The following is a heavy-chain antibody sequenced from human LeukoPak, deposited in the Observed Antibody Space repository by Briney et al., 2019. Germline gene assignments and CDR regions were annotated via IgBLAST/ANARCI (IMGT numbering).Heavy chain of an antibody. CDR3: ARSLQLEPFDY. CDR1: GYTFTSYG. CDR2: ISAYNGNT. J-gene: IGHJ4*02. D-gene: IGHD5-18*01. Sequence: GASVKVSCKASGYTFTSYGISWVRQAPGQGLEWMGWISAYNGNTNYAQKLQGRVTMTTDTSTSTGYMELRRLRSDDTAVYYCARSLQLEPFDYWGQGTLVTVSS. V-gene: IGHV1-18*01.